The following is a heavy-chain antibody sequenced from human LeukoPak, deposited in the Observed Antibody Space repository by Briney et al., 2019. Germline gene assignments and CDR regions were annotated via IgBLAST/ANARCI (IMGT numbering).Heavy chain of an antibody. CDR1: GGSIISYY. CDR2: IYYSGST. J-gene: IGHJ3*01. D-gene: IGHD1-1*01. Sequence: PSETLSLTCSVSGGSIISYYWSWIRQPPGKGLEWIGYIYYSGSTNYNPSLKRRVTISKDTSKNQFSLKLTSVTAADTAVYYCAGSNWNDVGGDWGQGTMVTVSS. V-gene: IGHV4-59*08. CDR3: AGSNWNDVGGD.